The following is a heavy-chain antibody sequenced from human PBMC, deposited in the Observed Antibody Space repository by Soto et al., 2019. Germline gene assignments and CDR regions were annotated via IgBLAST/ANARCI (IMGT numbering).Heavy chain of an antibody. CDR1: GFTFSSYW. V-gene: IGHV3-74*01. J-gene: IGHJ6*02. Sequence: PGGSLRLSCAASGFTFSSYWMHWVRQAPGKGLVWVSRINSDGSSTSYADSVKGRFTISRDNAKNTLYLQMNSLRAEDTAVYYCLVDFWSPYYGMDVWGQGTTVTVSS. CDR2: INSDGSST. D-gene: IGHD3-3*01. CDR3: LVDFWSPYYGMDV.